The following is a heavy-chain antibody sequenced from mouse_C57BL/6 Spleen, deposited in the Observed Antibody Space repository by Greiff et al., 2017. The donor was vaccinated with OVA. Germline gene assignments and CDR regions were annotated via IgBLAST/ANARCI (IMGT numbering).Heavy chain of an antibody. CDR3: ASGRTTVEPFAY. D-gene: IGHD1-1*01. Sequence: QVQLQQPGAELVKPGASVKLSCKASGYTFTSYWMHWVKQRPGQGLEWIGMIHPNSGSTNYNEKFKSKATLTVDKSSSPAYMQLSSLTSEDSAVYYCASGRTTVEPFAYWGQGTLVTVSA. CDR2: IHPNSGST. V-gene: IGHV1-64*01. CDR1: GYTFTSYW. J-gene: IGHJ3*01.